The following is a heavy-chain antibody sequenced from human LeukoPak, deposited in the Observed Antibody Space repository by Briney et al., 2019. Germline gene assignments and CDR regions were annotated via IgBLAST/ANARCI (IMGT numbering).Heavy chain of an antibody. Sequence: PGKSLRLSCAASGFTFSSYEMNWVRQAPGKGLEWVSYISSSGSTIYYADSVKGRFTISRDNAKNSLYLQMNSLRAEDTAVYYCASGDDILTGYSHWGQGTLVTVSS. CDR1: GFTFSSYE. CDR3: ASGDDILTGYSH. J-gene: IGHJ4*02. CDR2: ISSSGSTI. D-gene: IGHD3-9*01. V-gene: IGHV3-48*03.